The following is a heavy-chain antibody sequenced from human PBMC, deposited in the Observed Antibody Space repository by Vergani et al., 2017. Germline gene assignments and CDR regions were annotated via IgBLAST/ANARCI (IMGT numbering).Heavy chain of an antibody. CDR3: ARVTHPVEMAAYFDY. CDR2: ISGSGGST. V-gene: IGHV3-23*01. D-gene: IGHD5-24*01. J-gene: IGHJ4*02. CDR1: GFTFSSYA. Sequence: EVQLLESGGGLVQPGGSLRLSCAASGFTFSSYAMSWVRQAPGKGLEWVSAISGSGGSTYYADSVKGRFTISRDNSKNTLYLQMNSLRAEDTAVYYCARVTHPVEMAAYFDYWGQGTLVTVST.